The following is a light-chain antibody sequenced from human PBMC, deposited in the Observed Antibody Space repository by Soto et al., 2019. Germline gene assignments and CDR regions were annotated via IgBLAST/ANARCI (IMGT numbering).Light chain of an antibody. J-gene: IGLJ1*01. V-gene: IGLV2-14*01. CDR1: SSDIGAYDY. CDR2: EVN. Sequence: QSALTQPASLSGSPGQSITISCTGTSSDIGAYDYVSWFQQHPGKAPKLMISEVNNRPSGVSNRFSGSKSGNTAYLTISGLQVEDEADYYCSSYTSSSTYVFGTG. CDR3: SSYTSSSTYV.